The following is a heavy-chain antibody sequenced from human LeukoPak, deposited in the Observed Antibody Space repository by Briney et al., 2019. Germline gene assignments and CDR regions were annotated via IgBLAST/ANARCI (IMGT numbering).Heavy chain of an antibody. CDR3: ARDTPFYYVGSGKNL. CDR1: GYTFTDYG. J-gene: IGHJ5*02. Sequence: ASVKVSCKASGYTFTDYGISWVRQAPGQGLEWMGWISGYNGSTDFAQKFQGRVTMTTDTSTSTAYMELTSLRSDDTAVYYCARDTPFYYVGSGKNLWGQGTQVTVSS. CDR2: ISGYNGST. V-gene: IGHV1-18*01. D-gene: IGHD3-10*01.